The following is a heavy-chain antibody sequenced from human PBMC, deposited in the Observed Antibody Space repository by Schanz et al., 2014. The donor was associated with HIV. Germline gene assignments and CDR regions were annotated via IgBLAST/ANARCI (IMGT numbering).Heavy chain of an antibody. CDR3: AKDRNYYESKYRGKGNYYYYYGMDV. CDR1: GFNFNSYG. D-gene: IGHD3-22*01. J-gene: IGHJ6*02. Sequence: QVQLVESGGGLVKPGGSLRLSCVASGFNFNSYGMHWVRQAPGKGLEWVAVISYDGTKKHYADSVKGRFTISRDNSKNSLYLAIKSLRAEDAAVYYCAKDRNYYESKYRGKGNYYYYYGMDVWGQGTTVTVSS. CDR2: ISYDGTKK. V-gene: IGHV3-30*18.